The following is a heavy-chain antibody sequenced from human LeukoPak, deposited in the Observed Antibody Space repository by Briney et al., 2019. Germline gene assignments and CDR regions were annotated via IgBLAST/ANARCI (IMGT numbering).Heavy chain of an antibody. V-gene: IGHV1-46*01. J-gene: IGHJ5*02. CDR3: ARVQAGYDSSGPNWFDP. CDR2: INPSGGST. CDR1: GYTFTSYY. D-gene: IGHD3-22*01. Sequence: ASVKVSCKASGYTFTSYYMHWVRQAPGQGLEWMGIINPSGGSTSYAQKFQGRVTMTRDTSKNQFSLKLSSVTAADTAVYYCARVQAGYDSSGPNWFDPWGQGTLVTVSS.